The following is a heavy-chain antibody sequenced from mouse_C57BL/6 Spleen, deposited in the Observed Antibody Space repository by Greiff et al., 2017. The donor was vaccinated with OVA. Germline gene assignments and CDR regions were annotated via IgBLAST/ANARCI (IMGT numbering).Heavy chain of an antibody. Sequence: EVKLVESGEGLVKPGGSLKLSCAASGFTFSSYAMSWVRQTPEKRLEWVAYISSGGDYIYYADTVKGRFTISRDNARNTLYLQMSSLKSEDTAMYYCTREYDYVFAYWGQGTLVTVSA. CDR1: GFTFSSYA. D-gene: IGHD2-4*01. CDR2: ISSGGDYI. V-gene: IGHV5-9-1*02. CDR3: TREYDYVFAY. J-gene: IGHJ3*01.